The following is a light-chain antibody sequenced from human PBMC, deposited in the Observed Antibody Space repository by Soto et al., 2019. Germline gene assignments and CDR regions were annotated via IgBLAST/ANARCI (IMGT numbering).Light chain of an antibody. Sequence: DIVLTQSPATLSLSPGERSTLSCWASQSVSSSRLAWYQQKPALAPRLLIYDGFLMATGIPDRFSGSGSGTDFTLTISSLQPEDFATYYCQQSYSTPITFGQGTRLEIK. CDR2: DGF. V-gene: IGKV3D-20*01. CDR3: QQSYSTPIT. CDR1: QSVSSSR. J-gene: IGKJ5*01.